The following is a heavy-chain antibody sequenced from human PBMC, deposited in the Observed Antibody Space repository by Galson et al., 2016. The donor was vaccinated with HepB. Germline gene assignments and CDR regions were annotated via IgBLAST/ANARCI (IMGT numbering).Heavy chain of an antibody. D-gene: IGHD6-13*01. CDR1: GDSLSSYY. V-gene: IGHV4-4*07. CDR2: IYTTGST. Sequence: SETLSLTCIVSGDSLSSYYWSWIRQPAGRGLQWIGHIYTTGSTNYNPALKSRVIMSVDRSKNQVSLKLTSVAAADTAIYYCAREGIAAAGTGPLNLLFDYWGQGTLFTVSS. CDR3: AREGIAAAGTGPLNLLFDY. J-gene: IGHJ4*02.